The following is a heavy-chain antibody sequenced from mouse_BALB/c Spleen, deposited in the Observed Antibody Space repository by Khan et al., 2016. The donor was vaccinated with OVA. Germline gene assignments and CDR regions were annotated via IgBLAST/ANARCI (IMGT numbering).Heavy chain of an antibody. D-gene: IGHD4-1*01. CDR3: SDSEAGSFAY. V-gene: IGHV5-6*01. Sequence: EVELVESGGDLVKPGGSLKLSCAASGFTFSSYSMSWVRQTPGKRLEWVASISTGGDYTYYPDSLKGRFTFSRDNSNNTLYLQMSDLKSEDTARDDSSDSEAGSFAYWGQGTLVTVSA. CDR2: ISTGGDYT. CDR1: GFTFSSYS. J-gene: IGHJ3*01.